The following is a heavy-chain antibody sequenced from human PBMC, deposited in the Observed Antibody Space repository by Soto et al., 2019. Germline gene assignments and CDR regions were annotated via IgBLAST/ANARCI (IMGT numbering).Heavy chain of an antibody. CDR3: ARDLARGRVRGVIMFY. J-gene: IGHJ4*02. CDR1: GYSFTGYY. Sequence: ASVKVSCKASGYSFTGYYIHWVRQAPGQGLEWMGWINPDSGNTNYAQKLQGRVTMTTDTSTSTAYMELRSLRSDDTAVYYCARDLARGRVRGVIMFYWGQGTLVTVSS. V-gene: IGHV1-18*04. CDR2: INPDSGNT. D-gene: IGHD3-10*01.